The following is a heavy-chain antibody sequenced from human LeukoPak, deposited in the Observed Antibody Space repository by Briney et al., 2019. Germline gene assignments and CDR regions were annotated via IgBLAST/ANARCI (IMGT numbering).Heavy chain of an antibody. CDR2: IHCDGTFP. Sequence: PGGSLRLSCAASGFTFSDNWKHWVRQAPGRGLAWVSRIHCDGTFPVYADSVKGRFTISRYNAKNTLYLEITGLSSEDTAVYDCTGDYYYRMNVGGGETTVTVSS. V-gene: IGHV3-74*01. D-gene: IGHD1-1*01. CDR3: TGDYYYRMNV. J-gene: IGHJ6*04. CDR1: GFTFSDNW.